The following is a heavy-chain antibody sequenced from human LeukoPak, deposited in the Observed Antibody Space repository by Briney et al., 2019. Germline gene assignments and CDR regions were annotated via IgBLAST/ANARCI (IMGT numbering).Heavy chain of an antibody. D-gene: IGHD3-3*01. CDR1: GGSISSGGYY. J-gene: IGHJ4*02. V-gene: IGHV4-31*03. Sequence: PSETLSLTCTVSGGSISSGGYYWSWIRQHPGKGLEWIGYIYYSGSTYYNPSLKSRVTISVDTSKNQFPLKLSSVTAADTAVYYCASRNDFWSGYYDYWGQGTLVTVSS. CDR2: IYYSGST. CDR3: ASRNDFWSGYYDY.